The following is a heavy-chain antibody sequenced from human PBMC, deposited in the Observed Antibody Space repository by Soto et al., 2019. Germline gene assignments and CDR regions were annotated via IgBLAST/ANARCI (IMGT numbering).Heavy chain of an antibody. CDR1: GGSFSGYY. J-gene: IGHJ4*02. D-gene: IGHD2-15*01. Sequence: SETLSLTCAVYGGSFSGYYWSWIRQPPGKGLEWIGEINHSGSTNYNPSLKSRVTISVDTSKNQFSLKLSSVTAADTAVYYCARAGPRMVAATIRSAFLGYRGQGTL. CDR2: INHSGST. CDR3: ARAGPRMVAATIRSAFLGY. V-gene: IGHV4-34*01.